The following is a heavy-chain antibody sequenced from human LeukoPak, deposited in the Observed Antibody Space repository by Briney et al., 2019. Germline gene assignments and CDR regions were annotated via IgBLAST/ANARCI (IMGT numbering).Heavy chain of an antibody. CDR2: ISSSGSTI. D-gene: IGHD3-22*01. Sequence: GGSLRLSCAASGFTFSSYEMNWVRQALGKGLEWVSYISSSGSTIYYADSVKGRFTISRDNAKNSLYLQMNSLRAEDTAVYYCARYYYDSSGYWDYWGQGTLVTVSS. CDR3: ARYYYDSSGYWDY. V-gene: IGHV3-48*03. J-gene: IGHJ4*02. CDR1: GFTFSSYE.